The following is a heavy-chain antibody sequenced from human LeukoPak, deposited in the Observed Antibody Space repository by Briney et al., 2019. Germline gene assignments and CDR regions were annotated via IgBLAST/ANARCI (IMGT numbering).Heavy chain of an antibody. D-gene: IGHD3-10*01. J-gene: IGHJ6*03. CDR2: ISSSSSYI. V-gene: IGHV3-21*01. Sequence: PGGSLRLSCAASGLTFSSYSINWVRQAPGKGLEWVSSISSSSSYIYYADSVKGRFTISRDNAKNSLYLQMNSLRAEDTAVYYCAREYYGSAYYMDVWGKGTTVTVSS. CDR1: GLTFSSYS. CDR3: AREYYGSAYYMDV.